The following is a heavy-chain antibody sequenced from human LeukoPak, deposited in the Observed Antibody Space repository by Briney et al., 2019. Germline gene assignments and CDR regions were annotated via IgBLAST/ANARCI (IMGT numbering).Heavy chain of an antibody. CDR2: ISSNGGRT. Sequence: PGGSLRLSCAASGFTFSSYGMHWVRQAPGKGLKFVSSISSNGGRTYYANSLKGRFTISRDNAKNTLYLQMNSLRAEDTAVYYCARALEEYDFWSGYYPEPLDYWGQGTQVTVSS. V-gene: IGHV3-64*01. D-gene: IGHD3-3*01. J-gene: IGHJ4*02. CDR3: ARALEEYDFWSGYYPEPLDY. CDR1: GFTFSSYG.